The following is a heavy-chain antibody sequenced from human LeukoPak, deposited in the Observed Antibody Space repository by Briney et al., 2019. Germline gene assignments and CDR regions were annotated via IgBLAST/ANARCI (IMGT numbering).Heavy chain of an antibody. CDR2: INHSGRT. V-gene: IGHV4-34*01. CDR1: GGSFSGYY. J-gene: IGHJ5*02. Sequence: SETLSLTCAVYGGSFSGYYWSWIRQPPGKGLEWIGEINHSGRTNYNPSLKSRVTISVDTSKNQFSLKLSSVTAADTAVYYCARGLGRAAAGTRGWFDPWGQGTLVTVSS. D-gene: IGHD6-13*01. CDR3: ARGLGRAAAGTRGWFDP.